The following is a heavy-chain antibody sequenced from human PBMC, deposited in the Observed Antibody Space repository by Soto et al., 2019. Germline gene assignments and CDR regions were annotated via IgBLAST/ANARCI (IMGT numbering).Heavy chain of an antibody. V-gene: IGHV3-23*01. CDR2: ISGRGSSP. D-gene: IGHD1-26*01. J-gene: IGHJ6*03. CDR1: GFRFSNYA. CDR3: ANWEAEYYYYMDV. Sequence: EVQLLESGGTLEQPGGSLRLSCTASGFRFSNYAMSWVRQAPGKGLEWVSGISGRGSSPYYADSVKGRFTISRDNSKNTLYLQMNSLRAEDTAVYYCANWEAEYYYYMDVWGKGTKVTVSS.